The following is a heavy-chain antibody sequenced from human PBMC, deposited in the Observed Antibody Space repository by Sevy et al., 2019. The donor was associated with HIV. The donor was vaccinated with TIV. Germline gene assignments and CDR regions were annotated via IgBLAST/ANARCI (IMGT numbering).Heavy chain of an antibody. CDR1: GFTFSRYW. D-gene: IGHD3-22*01. Sequence: GGSLRLSCAASGFTFSRYWMSWVRQAPGKGLEWVGNVKEDGSEKYYGDSVKGRFTISRDNAKNSLFLQMKSLRAEDTVVYYCARGDYYDRSGFYIDAFDVWGQGTMVTVSS. CDR3: ARGDYYDRSGFYIDAFDV. J-gene: IGHJ3*01. CDR2: VKEDGSEK. V-gene: IGHV3-7*04.